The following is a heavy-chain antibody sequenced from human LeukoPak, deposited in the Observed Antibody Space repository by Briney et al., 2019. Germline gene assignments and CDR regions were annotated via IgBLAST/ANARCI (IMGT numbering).Heavy chain of an antibody. CDR1: GFTFSNSA. D-gene: IGHD6-19*01. CDR3: AKGIYSSGWSYFDF. Sequence: GGSLRLSCAASGFTFSNSAMSWVRQAPGKGLEWVSTLSGSGITTYYADSVKGRFTISRDNSKNTLYLQMNSLRAEDTAVYYCAKGIYSSGWSYFDFWGHGTLVTVSS. V-gene: IGHV3-23*01. J-gene: IGHJ4*01. CDR2: LSGSGITT.